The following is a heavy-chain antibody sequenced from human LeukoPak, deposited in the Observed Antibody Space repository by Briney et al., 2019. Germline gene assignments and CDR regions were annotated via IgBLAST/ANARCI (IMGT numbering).Heavy chain of an antibody. CDR1: GFPFSDYG. D-gene: IGHD3-10*01. CDR3: VTGDPIWFDP. V-gene: IGHV3-30*03. J-gene: IGHJ5*02. CDR2: ISHDGSNK. Sequence: PGTSLRLSCAASGFPFSDYGMYWVRQAPGKGLEWLAVISHDGSNKYYADSVKGRITISRDNSMNTLYLQMNSLRVEDTAVYYCVTGDPIWFDPWGQGTLVTVSS.